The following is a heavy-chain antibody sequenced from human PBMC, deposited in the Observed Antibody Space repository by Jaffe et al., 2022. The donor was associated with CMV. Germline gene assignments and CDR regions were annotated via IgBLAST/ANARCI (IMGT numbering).Heavy chain of an antibody. D-gene: IGHD2-15*01. CDR1: GYTFTGYT. V-gene: IGHV1-3*01. Sequence: QVQLVQSGAEVKKPGASVKVSCKASGYTFTGYTVHWVRQAPGQRLEWMGWINAGNGNTEYSQKFQGRVTITRDTSASTAYMELNSLTSEDTAVYYCAKAGEGVVVVAATLYYYYYMDVWGKGTTVTVSS. CDR3: AKAGEGVVVVAATLYYYYYMDV. CDR2: INAGNGNT. J-gene: IGHJ6*03.